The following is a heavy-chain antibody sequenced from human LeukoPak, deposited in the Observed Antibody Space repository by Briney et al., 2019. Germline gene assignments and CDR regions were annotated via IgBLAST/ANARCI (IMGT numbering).Heavy chain of an antibody. Sequence: SETLSLTCTVSGGSISSYYWSWIRQPPGKGLEWIGYIYYSGSTNYNPSLKSRVTISVDTSKNQFSLKLSSVTAADTAVYYCARASYYGGDCSIPPDYWGQGTLVTVSS. CDR2: IYYSGST. D-gene: IGHD2-21*02. V-gene: IGHV4-59*01. J-gene: IGHJ4*02. CDR1: GGSISSYY. CDR3: ARASYYGGDCSIPPDY.